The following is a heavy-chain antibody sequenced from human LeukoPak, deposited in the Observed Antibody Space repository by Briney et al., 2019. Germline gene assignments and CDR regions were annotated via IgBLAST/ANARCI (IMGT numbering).Heavy chain of an antibody. CDR1: GGSISSYY. Sequence: SETLSLTCTVSGGSISSYYWSWIRQPPGKGPESIGYIYYSGSTNYNPSLKSRVTISIDTSKNQFSLKLSSVTAADTAVYYCARDTYYDRFQHWGQGTLVTVSS. CDR3: ARDTYYDRFQH. V-gene: IGHV4-59*01. D-gene: IGHD3-16*01. J-gene: IGHJ1*01. CDR2: IYYSGST.